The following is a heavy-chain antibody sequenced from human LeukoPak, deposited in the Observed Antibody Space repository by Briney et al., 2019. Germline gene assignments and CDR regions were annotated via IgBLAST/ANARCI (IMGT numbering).Heavy chain of an antibody. CDR2: IRYDGSNK. Sequence: GGSLRLSCGASGVTFRSYGMHWVRQAPGKWLEWVAFIRYDGSNKYYSDSVKGRFTISRDNSKKKLYLKMTGPTAEDTAVYFCAKDRGNYYFDYWGQRILVTVSS. V-gene: IGHV3-30*02. D-gene: IGHD1-7*01. CDR3: AKDRGNYYFDY. J-gene: IGHJ4*02. CDR1: GVTFRSYG.